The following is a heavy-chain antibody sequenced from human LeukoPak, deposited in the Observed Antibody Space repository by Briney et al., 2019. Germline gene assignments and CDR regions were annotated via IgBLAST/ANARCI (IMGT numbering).Heavy chain of an antibody. CDR1: GYTFTGYY. J-gene: IGHJ5*02. CDR2: INPNSGGT. D-gene: IGHD3-10*01. V-gene: IGHV1-2*06. CDR3: ARSYYYGSGSRVDWFDP. Sequence: GASVKVSCKASGYTFTGYYMHWVRQAPGQGLEWMGRINPNSGGTNYAQKFQGRVTMTRDTSTSTAYMELSRLRSDDTAVYYCARSYYYGSGSRVDWFDPWGQGTLVTVSS.